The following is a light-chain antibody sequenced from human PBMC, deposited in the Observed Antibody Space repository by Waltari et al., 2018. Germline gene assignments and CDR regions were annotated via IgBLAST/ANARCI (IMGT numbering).Light chain of an antibody. CDR3: CSYAGRGTYV. CDR2: EFI. J-gene: IGLJ1*01. CDR1: TSAVGNYDL. Sequence: QSALTQPASVSGTLGQSIPITCTGPTSAVGNYDLVPWYQRHPGKAPKLRICEFIKRPSGVSSRFSGSKSGNTASLTISGLQAEDEADYYCCSYAGRGTYVFGSGTKVTVL. V-gene: IGLV2-23*02.